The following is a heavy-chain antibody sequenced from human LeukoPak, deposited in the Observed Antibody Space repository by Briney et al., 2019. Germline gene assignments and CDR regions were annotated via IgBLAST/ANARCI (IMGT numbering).Heavy chain of an antibody. Sequence: PGRSLRLSCAASGFTFSSYAMHWVRQAPGKGLEWVAVISYDGSNKYYADSVKGRFTISRDNSKNTLYLQMNSLRAEDTAVYYCARAIFPTPGYSSGWYEYYYYYGMDDWGQGTTVTVSS. CDR3: ARAIFPTPGYSSGWYEYYYYYGMDD. J-gene: IGHJ6*02. CDR1: GFTFSSYA. V-gene: IGHV3-30-3*01. D-gene: IGHD6-19*01. CDR2: ISYDGSNK.